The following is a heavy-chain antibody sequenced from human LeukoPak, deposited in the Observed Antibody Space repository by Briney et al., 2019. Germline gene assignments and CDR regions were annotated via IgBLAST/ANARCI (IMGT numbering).Heavy chain of an antibody. CDR3: AREGPSVTPYY. Sequence: GGSLRLSCAASGFKFSSNWMSWVRQAPGKGLEWVANIKQDGGEKYYVDSAKGRFTISRDNAKNSLYLQMNSLRAEDTAVYYCAREGPSVTPYYWGQGTLVTVSS. J-gene: IGHJ4*02. CDR2: IKQDGGEK. V-gene: IGHV3-7*01. D-gene: IGHD4-17*01. CDR1: GFKFSSNW.